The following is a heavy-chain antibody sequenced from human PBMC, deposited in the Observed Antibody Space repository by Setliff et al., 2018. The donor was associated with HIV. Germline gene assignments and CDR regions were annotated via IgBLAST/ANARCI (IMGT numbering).Heavy chain of an antibody. D-gene: IGHD4-17*01. CDR1: GGSFSGYC. CDR2: IYTSGST. CDR3: ARAAAGNTGPVDL. J-gene: IGHJ5*02. Sequence: SETLSLTCAAYGGSFSGYCWSWIRQPPGKGLEWIGHIYTSGSTNYNPSLKSRVTISVDTSKNQFSLKPTAVTASDTAVYHCARAAAGNTGPVDLWGQGSPVTVSS. V-gene: IGHV4-4*08.